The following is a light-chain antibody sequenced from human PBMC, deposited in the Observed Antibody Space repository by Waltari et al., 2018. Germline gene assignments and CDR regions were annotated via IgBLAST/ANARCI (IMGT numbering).Light chain of an antibody. Sequence: HSVFIQPPSVSAPPRQPVTLPSSATNSHTGNNLFTWYQRFPGMAPRLLIYDNNKRASGVPARFSGSKSGTSASLAISGLQSEDEADYYCAPWDDSLNGVLFGGGTTLTVL. J-gene: IGLJ3*02. CDR3: APWDDSLNGVL. CDR2: DNN. V-gene: IGLV1-44*01. CDR1: NSHTGNNL.